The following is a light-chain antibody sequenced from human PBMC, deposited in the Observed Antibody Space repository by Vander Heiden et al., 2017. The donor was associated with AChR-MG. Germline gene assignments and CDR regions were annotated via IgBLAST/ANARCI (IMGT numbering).Light chain of an antibody. CDR3: QQYGSSPYT. V-gene: IGKV3-20*01. J-gene: IGKJ2*01. CDR2: GAS. Sequence: EIVLTQSPGTLSLSPAERATLSCSASPSVSSSYLAWYQQNPGQAPRLLIYGASSRATGIPDRFSGSGSGTDFTLTISRLEPEDFAVYYCQQYGSSPYTFGQGTKLEIK. CDR1: PSVSSSY.